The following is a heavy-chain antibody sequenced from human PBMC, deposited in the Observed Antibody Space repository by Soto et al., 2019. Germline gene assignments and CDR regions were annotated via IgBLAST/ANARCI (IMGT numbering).Heavy chain of an antibody. D-gene: IGHD2-2*02. V-gene: IGHV1-69*01. CDR1: GGTFRNYA. Sequence: QVRLVQSGAEGKKPGSSVKVSCKASGGTFRNYAITWLRLAPGQGLEWLGGIIPVFGTVNYAQKFQVRGTITADESTCTAYMEVHRMRSDVTAVSYCERQSTYTSSFGNWLAPWGQGTVVIV. CDR2: IIPVFGTV. CDR3: ERQSTYTSSFGNWLAP. J-gene: IGHJ5*02.